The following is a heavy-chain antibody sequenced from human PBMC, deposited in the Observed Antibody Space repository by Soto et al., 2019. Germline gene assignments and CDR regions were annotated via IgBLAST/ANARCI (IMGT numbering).Heavy chain of an antibody. CDR1: GGSISSSSYY. V-gene: IGHV4-39*01. Sequence: SETLSLTCTVSGGSISSSSYYWGWIRQPPGKGLEWIGSIYYSGSTYYNPSLKSRVTISVDTSKNQFSLKLSSVTAADTAVYYCASPVYDYVWGSYRFFDYWGQGTLVTVSS. CDR2: IYYSGST. CDR3: ASPVYDYVWGSYRFFDY. J-gene: IGHJ4*02. D-gene: IGHD3-16*02.